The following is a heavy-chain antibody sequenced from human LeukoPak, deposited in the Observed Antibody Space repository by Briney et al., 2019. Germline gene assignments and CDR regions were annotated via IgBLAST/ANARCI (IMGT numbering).Heavy chain of an antibody. CDR2: IYSSGST. J-gene: IGHJ4*02. CDR1: GGFISSYH. V-gene: IGHV4-59*13. Sequence: PWETLSLTCTVSGGFISSYHGSWIRQSPGRGLVWLGDIYSSGSTNYNPSLKSRVTISVDTSKNHSALKLSSVTAADPAVYYCARHASVTGFSSQIDYWGQGTLVTVSS. D-gene: IGHD3-3*01. CDR3: ARHASVTGFSSQIDY.